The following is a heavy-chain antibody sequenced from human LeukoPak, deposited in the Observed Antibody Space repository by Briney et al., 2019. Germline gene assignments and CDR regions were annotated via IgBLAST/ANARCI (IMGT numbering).Heavy chain of an antibody. J-gene: IGHJ4*02. CDR1: GFTFSSFG. D-gene: IGHD1-26*01. CDR2: ISFDGSNQ. CDR3: ATAYSPLGFDY. Sequence: GGSLRLSCAASGFTFSSFGMHWVRQAPGQGLEWVAVISFDGSNQYYADSVKGRFTIYRDNFKNTVYLQMNSLRAEETAVYYCATAYSPLGFDYWGQGTLVTVSS. V-gene: IGHV3-30*03.